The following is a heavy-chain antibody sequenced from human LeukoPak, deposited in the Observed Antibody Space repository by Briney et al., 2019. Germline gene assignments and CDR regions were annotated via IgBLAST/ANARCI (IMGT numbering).Heavy chain of an antibody. V-gene: IGHV3-7*01. CDR2: IKQDGSEK. D-gene: IGHD5-12*01. CDR1: GFTFSSYW. CDR3: VKDHGGHGPDS. J-gene: IGHJ5*02. Sequence: GGSLRLSCAASGFTFSSYWMSWVRQAPGKGLEWVANIKQDGSEKYYVDSVKGRFTISRDNAKNSLYLQMNSLWPEDTAVYYCVKDHGGHGPDSWGQGTLVTVSS.